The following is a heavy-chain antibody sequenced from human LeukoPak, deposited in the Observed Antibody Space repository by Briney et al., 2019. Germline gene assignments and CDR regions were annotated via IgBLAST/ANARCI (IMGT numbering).Heavy chain of an antibody. J-gene: IGHJ3*02. CDR1: GFTFSSYA. V-gene: IGHV3-23*01. CDR2: ISGSGGNT. CDR3: AKVGYCSSTSCYDAFDI. D-gene: IGHD2-2*01. Sequence: PGRSLRLSCAASGFTFSSYAMTWVRQAPGKGLEWVSGISGSGGNTYYADSVKGRFTISRDNSNNTLYLQMGSLRADDTAVYYCAKVGYCSSTSCYDAFDIWGQGTMVTVSS.